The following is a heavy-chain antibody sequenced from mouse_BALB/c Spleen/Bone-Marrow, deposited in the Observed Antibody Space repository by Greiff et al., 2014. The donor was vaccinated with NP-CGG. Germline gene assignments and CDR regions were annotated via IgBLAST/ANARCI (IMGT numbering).Heavy chain of an antibody. Sequence: EVQLVESGPELVKPGASVKISCKTSGYTFTEYTMHWVKQSHGKSLEWIGGINPNNGGTIYNQKFKGKATLTVDKSSSTAYMELRSLTSGDSAVYYCARKDYGYNYVMDYWGQGTSVTVSS. CDR2: INPNNGGT. D-gene: IGHD1-2*01. J-gene: IGHJ4*01. V-gene: IGHV1-18*01. CDR3: ARKDYGYNYVMDY. CDR1: GYTFTEYT.